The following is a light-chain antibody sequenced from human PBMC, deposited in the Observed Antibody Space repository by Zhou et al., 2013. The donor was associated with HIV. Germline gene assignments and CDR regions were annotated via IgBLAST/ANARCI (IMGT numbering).Light chain of an antibody. V-gene: IGKV1-33*01. Sequence: DIQMTQSPSSLSASVGDRVTITCQASQDISNYLNWYQQKPGKAPKFLIYDASSLQTGVPSRLSGSGSGTDFTFTISSLQPEDIATYYCQQYDNLPLTFGGGTKVEIK. CDR2: DAS. J-gene: IGKJ4*01. CDR3: QQYDNLPLT. CDR1: QDISNY.